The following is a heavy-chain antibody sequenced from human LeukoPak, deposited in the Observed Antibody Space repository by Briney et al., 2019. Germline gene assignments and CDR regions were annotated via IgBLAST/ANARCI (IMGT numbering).Heavy chain of an antibody. CDR2: IYPGDSDT. D-gene: IGHD5-18*01. CDR1: GSSFTSYW. J-gene: IGHJ5*02. V-gene: IGHV5-51*01. CDR3: ARPLYSYGNKYNWFDP. Sequence: GASLKISCKGSGSSFTSYWIGWVRQLPGKGLEWMGIIYPGDSDTRYSPSFQGQVTISADKSISTAYLQWSSLKASDTAMYYCARPLYSYGNKYNWFDPWGQGTLVTVSS.